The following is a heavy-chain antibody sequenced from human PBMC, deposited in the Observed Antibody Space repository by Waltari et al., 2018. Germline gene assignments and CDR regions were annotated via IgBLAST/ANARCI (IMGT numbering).Heavy chain of an antibody. V-gene: IGHV4-34*01. Sequence: QVQLQQWGAGLLKPSETLSLTCAVYGGSFSGYYWSWIRQPPGKGLEWIGEINHSGSTNYTPSLKSRVTISVDTSKNQFSLKLSSVTAADTAVYYCARMGRQWLVLGGFWFDPWGQGTLVTVSS. CDR3: ARMGRQWLVLGGFWFDP. CDR2: INHSGST. D-gene: IGHD6-19*01. CDR1: GGSFSGYY. J-gene: IGHJ5*02.